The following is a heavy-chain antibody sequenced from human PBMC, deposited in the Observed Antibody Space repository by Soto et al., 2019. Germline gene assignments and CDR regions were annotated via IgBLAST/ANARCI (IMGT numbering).Heavy chain of an antibody. J-gene: IGHJ6*03. V-gene: IGHV3-7*01. CDR2: IKQDGSEK. CDR1: GFTFSSDW. Sequence: EVQLVESGGGLVQPGGSLRLSCAASGFTFSSDWMSWVRQAPGKGLEWVANIKQDGSEKYYVDSVKGRVTISSDNAKNSLYLQMNSLRAEDTAVYYCARETLGYYYYYMDVWGKGTTVTVSS. CDR3: ARETLGYYYYYMDV. D-gene: IGHD3-3*02.